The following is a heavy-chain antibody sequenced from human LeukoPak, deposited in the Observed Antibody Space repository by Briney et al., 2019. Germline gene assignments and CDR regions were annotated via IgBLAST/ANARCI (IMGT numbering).Heavy chain of an antibody. D-gene: IGHD3-22*01. J-gene: IGHJ4*02. CDR3: AKDLVGFQYYYDSSGYFDY. Sequence: GGSLRLSCAASGFTFSSYAMSWVRQAPGKGLEWVSAISGSGGSTYYADSVKGRFTISRDNSKNTLYLQMNSLRAEDTAVYYCAKDLVGFQYYYDSSGYFDYWGQGTLVTVSS. CDR2: ISGSGGST. V-gene: IGHV3-23*01. CDR1: GFTFSSYA.